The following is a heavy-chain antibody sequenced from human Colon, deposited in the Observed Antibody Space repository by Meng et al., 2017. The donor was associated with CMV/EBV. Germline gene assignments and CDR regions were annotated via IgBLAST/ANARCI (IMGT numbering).Heavy chain of an antibody. V-gene: IGHV1-18*01. CDR3: ARAREVGYSAYDYYDF. Sequence: YTFSSYGVSWVRQAPGQGLEWMGWISTYNGNTDYAQKFQGRVTMTTDTLTSTAYMELTSLKSDDTAVFYCARAREVGYSAYDYYDFWGQGTLVTVSS. J-gene: IGHJ4*02. CDR1: YTFSSYG. CDR2: ISTYNGNT. D-gene: IGHD5-12*01.